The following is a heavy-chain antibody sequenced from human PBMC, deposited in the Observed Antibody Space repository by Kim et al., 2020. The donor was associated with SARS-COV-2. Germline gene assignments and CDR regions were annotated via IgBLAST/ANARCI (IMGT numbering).Heavy chain of an antibody. V-gene: IGHV1-2*06. Sequence: ASVKVSCKASGYTFTGYYMYWVRQAPGQGLEWMGRINPNSGGTNYAQKFQGRVTMNRDTSISTAYMELSRLRSDDTAVYYCARGPSCYSLDYWGQGTLVTVSA. D-gene: IGHD2-2*01. CDR1: GYTFTGYY. J-gene: IGHJ4*02. CDR2: INPNSGGT. CDR3: ARGPSCYSLDY.